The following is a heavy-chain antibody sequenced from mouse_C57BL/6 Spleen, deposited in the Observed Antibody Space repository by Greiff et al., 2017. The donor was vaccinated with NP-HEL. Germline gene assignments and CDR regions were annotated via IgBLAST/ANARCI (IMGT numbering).Heavy chain of an antibody. CDR1: GFTFSSYA. D-gene: IGHD1-1*01. CDR2: ISDGGSYT. Sequence: EVHLVESGGGLVKPGGSLKLSCAASGFTFSSYAMSWVRQTPEKRLEWVATISDGGSYTYSPDNVKGRFTISRDNAKNNLYLQMSHLKSEDTAMYYCARGGGRYFDYWGQGTTLTVSS. CDR3: ARGGGRYFDY. J-gene: IGHJ2*01. V-gene: IGHV5-4*01.